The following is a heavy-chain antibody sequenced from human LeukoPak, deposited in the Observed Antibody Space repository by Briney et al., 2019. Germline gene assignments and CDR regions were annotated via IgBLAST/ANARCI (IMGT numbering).Heavy chain of an antibody. CDR1: GFTFDDYG. CDR2: INWNGGST. CDR3: ARGPPYYYGSGSSLRGAFDI. V-gene: IGHV3-20*04. Sequence: GGSLRLSCAASGFTFDDYGMSWVRQAPGKGLAWVSGINWNGGSTGYADSVKGRFTISRDNAKNSLYLQMNSLRAEDTALYYCARGPPYYYGSGSSLRGAFDIWGQGTMVTVSS. D-gene: IGHD3-10*01. J-gene: IGHJ3*02.